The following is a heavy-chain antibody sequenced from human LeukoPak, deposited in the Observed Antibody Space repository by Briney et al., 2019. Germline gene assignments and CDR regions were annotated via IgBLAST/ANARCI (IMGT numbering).Heavy chain of an antibody. CDR3: AREGGAYCSSTSCPIRGDWFDP. CDR1: GFTFSTYA. D-gene: IGHD2-2*01. CDR2: ISDSGGGT. J-gene: IGHJ5*02. Sequence: GGSLRLSCAASGFTFSTYAMSWVRQAPGKGLEWVSTISDSGGGTYYADSVKGRFTISRDNSKNTLYLQMNSLRAEDTAVYYCAREGGAYCSSTSCPIRGDWFDPWGQGTLVTVSS. V-gene: IGHV3-23*01.